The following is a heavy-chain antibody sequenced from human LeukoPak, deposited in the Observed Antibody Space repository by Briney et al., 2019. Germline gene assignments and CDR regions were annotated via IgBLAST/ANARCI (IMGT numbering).Heavy chain of an antibody. CDR2: ISGSGDST. J-gene: IGHJ3*02. Sequence: GGSLRLSCAASGFTFSSFALSWVRQAPGKGLEWVSSISGSGDSTYYMESVKGRFTISRDNSKNTLYLQMNSLRAEDTAVYYCARDRDHFDAFDIWGQGTMVTVPS. CDR1: GFTFSSFA. CDR3: ARDRDHFDAFDI. D-gene: IGHD3-3*02. V-gene: IGHV3-23*01.